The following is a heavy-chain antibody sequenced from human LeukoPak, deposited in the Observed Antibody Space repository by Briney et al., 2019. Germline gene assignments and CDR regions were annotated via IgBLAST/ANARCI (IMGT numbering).Heavy chain of an antibody. CDR2: IHSDGSST. CDR1: AFTFSSYR. CDR3: AIGDYCGSGSYPY. V-gene: IGHV3-74*01. D-gene: IGHD3-10*01. Sequence: GGSLRLSCAASAFTFSSYRLHGVPQPPGKGLMWVSRIHSDGSSTSHAAPVKGRVTTYRENAKNTLYLQMSSLRAEDTAVYYCAIGDYCGSGSYPYWRQGTLVSVCS. J-gene: IGHJ4*02.